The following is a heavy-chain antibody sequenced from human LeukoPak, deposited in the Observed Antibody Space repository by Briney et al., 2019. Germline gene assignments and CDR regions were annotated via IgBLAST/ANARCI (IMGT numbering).Heavy chain of an antibody. CDR1: GFTFNSYW. CDR3: ARDATRGGDFDY. D-gene: IGHD3-16*01. V-gene: IGHV3-7*01. J-gene: IGHJ4*02. Sequence: GGSLRLSCAASGFTFNSYWMTWVRQAPGKGLEWVASINQDGSQKYYVESLKGRFTISRDNAKDSLYLQMNSLRAEDTAVYYCARDATRGGDFDYRGQGTLVTVSS. CDR2: INQDGSQK.